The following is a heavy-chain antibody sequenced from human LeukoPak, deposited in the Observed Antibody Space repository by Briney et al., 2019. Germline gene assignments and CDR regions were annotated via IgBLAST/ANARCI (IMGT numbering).Heavy chain of an antibody. CDR2: IYYSGST. CDR3: ARGAGAGYNLQPFDY. J-gene: IGHJ4*02. Sequence: SETLSLTCTVSGVSISGYYWSWTRQPPGKGLEWIGYIYYSGSTKYNPSLKSRVSISVDTSKNQFSLKLSSVTAADTAVYYCARGAGAGYNLQPFDYWGQGTLVTVSS. V-gene: IGHV4-59*08. CDR1: GVSISGYY. D-gene: IGHD5-24*01.